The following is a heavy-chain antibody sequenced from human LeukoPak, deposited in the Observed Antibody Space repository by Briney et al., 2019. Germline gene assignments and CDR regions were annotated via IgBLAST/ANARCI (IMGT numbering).Heavy chain of an antibody. Sequence: ASVKVSRKASGYTFTSYFMHWVRQAPGQGLEWLGVINPGSGSTTYAQKFQGRVTMTRDTSTSTVYMELSSLRSEDTAVYYCARVADSGNYFQYFQHWGQGTLVTVSS. V-gene: IGHV1-46*01. CDR1: GYTFTSYF. J-gene: IGHJ1*01. D-gene: IGHD1-26*01. CDR2: INPGSGST. CDR3: ARVADSGNYFQYFQH.